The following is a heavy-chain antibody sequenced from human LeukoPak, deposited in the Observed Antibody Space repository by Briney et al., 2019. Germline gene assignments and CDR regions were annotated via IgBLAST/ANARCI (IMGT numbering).Heavy chain of an antibody. CDR1: GFIFSSYV. CDR3: AKDGLWFGDLGYYYYMDV. V-gene: IGHV3-30*02. J-gene: IGHJ6*03. D-gene: IGHD3-10*01. CDR2: IRYDGSNK. Sequence: PGGSLRLSCAASGFIFSSYVMHWVRQGPGKGLEWVAFIRYDGSNKYYADSVKGRFTISRDNSKNTLYLQMNSLRAEDTAVYYCAKDGLWFGDLGYYYYMDVWGKGTTVTISS.